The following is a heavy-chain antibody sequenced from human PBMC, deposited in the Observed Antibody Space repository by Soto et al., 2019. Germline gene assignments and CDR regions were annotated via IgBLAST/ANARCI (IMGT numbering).Heavy chain of an antibody. Sequence: PSETLSLTCTVSGGSISSSSYYWGWIRQPPGKGLEWIGSIYYSGSTYYNPSLKSRVTISVDTSKNQFSLKLSSVTAADTAVYYCARHNYDFWSGYYLCFDYWGQGTLVTVSS. D-gene: IGHD3-3*01. CDR1: GGSISSSSYY. CDR3: ARHNYDFWSGYYLCFDY. J-gene: IGHJ4*02. CDR2: IYYSGST. V-gene: IGHV4-39*01.